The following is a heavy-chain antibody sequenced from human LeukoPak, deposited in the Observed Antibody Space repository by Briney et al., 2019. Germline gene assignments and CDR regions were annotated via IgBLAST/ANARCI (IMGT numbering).Heavy chain of an antibody. V-gene: IGHV4-59*12. J-gene: IGHJ6*03. CDR1: VGSISGNY. Sequence: SETLSLTCTVSVGSISGNYWSWIRHPPGKGLEWIGYIYYSGSTNYNPSLKSRVTISVDTSKNQFSLKLSSVTAADTAVYYCARSSSWYYYYYYMDVWGKGTTVTVSS. CDR3: ARSSSWYYYYYYMDV. D-gene: IGHD6-13*01. CDR2: IYYSGST.